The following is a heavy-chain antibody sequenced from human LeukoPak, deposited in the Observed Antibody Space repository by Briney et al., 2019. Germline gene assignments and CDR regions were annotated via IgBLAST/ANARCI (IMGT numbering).Heavy chain of an antibody. V-gene: IGHV4-59*01. CDR3: ARVIVGAPTSYLGY. CDR1: GGSLSSYY. Sequence: SETLSLTCIVSGGSLSSYYWSWLRQPPGKGLEWIGYIYYSGSTNYNPSLKSRVTISVDTSKNQFSLELSSVTAADTAVYYCARVIVGAPTSYLGYWGQGTLVTVSS. D-gene: IGHD1-26*01. J-gene: IGHJ4*02. CDR2: IYYSGST.